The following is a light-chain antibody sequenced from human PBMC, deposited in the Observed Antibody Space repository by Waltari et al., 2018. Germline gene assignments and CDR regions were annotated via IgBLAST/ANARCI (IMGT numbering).Light chain of an antibody. V-gene: IGKV2-30*02. CDR3: MQATHWPGT. Sequence: DAVMTQSPPSLPVTLGQPASITCSSSQSLEHSDGNTYLNWFQQRPGQSPRRLVYKVSNRDSWVPERFSGSGSGTDFTLKISRVEAEDVGVYYCMQATHWPGTFGQGTKVEIK. J-gene: IGKJ1*01. CDR2: KVS. CDR1: QSLEHSDGNTY.